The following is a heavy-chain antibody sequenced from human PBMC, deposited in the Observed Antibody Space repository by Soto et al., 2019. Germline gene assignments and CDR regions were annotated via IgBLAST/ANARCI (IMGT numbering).Heavy chain of an antibody. CDR3: ARPAFRDTGYFDY. CDR2: ISAGGGST. CDR1: GFSFTSYA. Sequence: PGGSLRLSCAASGFSFTSYAVSWVRQAPGKGLEWVSTISAGGGSTYFADSVKGRFTISRDNAKNTLYLQVSSLRAEDTAVYYCARPAFRDTGYFDYWGQGTPVTVSS. V-gene: IGHV3-23*01. D-gene: IGHD2-21*02. J-gene: IGHJ4*02.